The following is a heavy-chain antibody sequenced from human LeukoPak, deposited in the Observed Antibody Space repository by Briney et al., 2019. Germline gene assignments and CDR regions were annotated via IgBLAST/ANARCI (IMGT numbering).Heavy chain of an antibody. V-gene: IGHV3-66*01. J-gene: IGHJ4*02. D-gene: IGHD5-18*01. CDR3: ARGVQLWTGFDY. CDR2: IYSGGST. Sequence: PGGSLRLSCAASGFTVSSNYMSWVRQAPGKGLEWVSVIYSGGSTYYADSVKGRFTISRGNSKNTLYLQMNSLRVEDTAVYYCARGVQLWTGFDYWGQGTLVTVSS. CDR1: GFTVSSNY.